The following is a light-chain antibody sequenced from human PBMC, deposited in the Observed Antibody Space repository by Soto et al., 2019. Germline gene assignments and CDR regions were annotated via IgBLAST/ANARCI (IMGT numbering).Light chain of an antibody. Sequence: VLTQSPGTLSLSPGERATLSCRASQSVTSDYLAWYQQKPGQAPRLLIYGASSRATDIPDRFSGSGSGTDFTLTISRLEPEDFAVYYCQQYLSSPVTFAQGTKVAIK. CDR2: GAS. CDR3: QQYLSSPVT. CDR1: QSVTSDY. V-gene: IGKV3-20*01. J-gene: IGKJ2*01.